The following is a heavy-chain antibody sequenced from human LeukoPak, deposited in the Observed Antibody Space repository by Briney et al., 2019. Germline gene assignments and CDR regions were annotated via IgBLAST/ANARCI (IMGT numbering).Heavy chain of an antibody. V-gene: IGHV1-2*02. Sequence: GASVKVSCRASGYTFTGYYMHWVRQAPGQGLEWMGWINPNSGGTNYAQKFQGRVTMTRDTSISTAYMELSRLRSDDTAVYYCARDLSRGEPTDYWGQGTLVTVSS. CDR1: GYTFTGYY. D-gene: IGHD3-16*01. CDR2: INPNSGGT. J-gene: IGHJ4*02. CDR3: ARDLSRGEPTDY.